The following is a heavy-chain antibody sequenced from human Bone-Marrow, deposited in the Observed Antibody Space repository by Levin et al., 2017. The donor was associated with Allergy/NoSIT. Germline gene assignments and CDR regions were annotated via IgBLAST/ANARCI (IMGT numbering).Heavy chain of an antibody. Sequence: SETLSLTCTVSGGSISSYYWSWIRQPPGKGLEWIGYIYYSGSTNYNPSLKSRVTISVDTSKNQFSLKLSSVTAADTAVYYCARVTYYYGSGSYYDIPGGIYYYYYMDVWGKGTTVTVSS. J-gene: IGHJ6*03. CDR2: IYYSGST. CDR3: ARVTYYYGSGSYYDIPGGIYYYYYMDV. V-gene: IGHV4-59*01. CDR1: GGSISSYY. D-gene: IGHD3-10*01.